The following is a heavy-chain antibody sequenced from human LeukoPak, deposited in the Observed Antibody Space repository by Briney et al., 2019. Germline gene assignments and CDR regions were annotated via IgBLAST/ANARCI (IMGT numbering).Heavy chain of an antibody. CDR2: ISSSGGTT. V-gene: IGHV3-11*04. CDR1: GFTFSDYY. J-gene: IGHJ4*02. D-gene: IGHD3-10*01. CDR3: ARAGGFGEFFDY. Sequence: GGSLRLSCAASGFTFSDYYMTWIRQAPGKGLEWVSYISSSGGTTYYADSVKGRFTISRDNAKNSLYLQMNSLRAEDTAVYYCARAGGFGEFFDYWGQGTLVTVSS.